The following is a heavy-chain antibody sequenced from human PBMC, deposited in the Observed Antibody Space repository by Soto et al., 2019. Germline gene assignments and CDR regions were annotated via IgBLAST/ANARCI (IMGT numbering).Heavy chain of an antibody. CDR2: TYYRSRWHS. V-gene: IGHV6-1*01. Sequence: QVQLQQSGPGLVIPSQTLSRTCSISGDSVSSNNAAWNWIRQSPSISLEWLGRTYYRSRWHSGYAVSVSRRISISTAKSKNRFSRQLNSVTPDDTAVYYCARSGHGGYIDYWGRGTLVTVSS. D-gene: IGHD3-22*01. CDR1: GDSVSSNNAA. J-gene: IGHJ4*02. CDR3: ARSGHGGYIDY.